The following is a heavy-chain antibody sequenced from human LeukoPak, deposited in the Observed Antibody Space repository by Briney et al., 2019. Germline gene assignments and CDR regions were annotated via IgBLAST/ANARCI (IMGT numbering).Heavy chain of an antibody. CDR3: AREQGSSSSGRYGLDV. V-gene: IGHV1-46*01. D-gene: IGHD6-6*01. CDR2: INPSGGST. Sequence: GASVTVSCKASGYTFISYYIHWVRRAPGQGLEWMGIINPSGGSTIYAQKFQGRVTMTRDTSTSTVYMELSSLRSEDTAVYYCAREQGSSSSGRYGLDVWGQGTTVTVSS. CDR1: GYTFISYY. J-gene: IGHJ6*02.